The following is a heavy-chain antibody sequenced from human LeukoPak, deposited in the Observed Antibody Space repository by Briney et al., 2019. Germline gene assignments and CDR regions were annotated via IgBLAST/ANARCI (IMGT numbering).Heavy chain of an antibody. V-gene: IGHV4-59*01. CDR2: IYYSGST. J-gene: IGHJ4*02. D-gene: IGHD3-22*01. CDR1: GGSITSYY. CDR3: ARHDTSGYYFDY. Sequence: PSETLSLTCTVSGGSITSYYWNWIGQPPGKALEWIGYIYYSGSTNYNPSLKSRVTISVEKSKNQFSLKLSSVTAADTAMYFCARHDTSGYYFDYWGQGTLVTVSS.